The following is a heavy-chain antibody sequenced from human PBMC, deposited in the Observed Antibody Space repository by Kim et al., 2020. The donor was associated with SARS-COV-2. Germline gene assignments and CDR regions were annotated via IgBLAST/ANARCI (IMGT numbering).Heavy chain of an antibody. J-gene: IGHJ4*02. V-gene: IGHV3-23*01. Sequence: GGSLRLSCAASGFSFNNYGMHWVRQAPGKGLEWVSVISTSGGSTFYADSVKGRFTISRDNSKNMLYLQMNSLRAEDTAVYYCAKRECGGTCPGAADYWGQGTLVTVSS. CDR3: AKRECGGTCPGAADY. CDR2: ISTSGGST. D-gene: IGHD2-15*01. CDR1: GFSFNNYG.